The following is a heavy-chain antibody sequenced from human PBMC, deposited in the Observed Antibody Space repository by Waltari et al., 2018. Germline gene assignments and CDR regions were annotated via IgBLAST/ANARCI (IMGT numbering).Heavy chain of an antibody. CDR1: GDCMSSTDW. D-gene: IGHD2-15*01. CDR3: ARDRGRGIYLDS. V-gene: IGHV4-4*02. CDR2: VQRSGRT. J-gene: IGHJ4*02. Sequence: QLQLQESGPGLVKPSGTLSLTCAVSGDCMSSTDWWSWVRQSPGKGLEWIGQVQRSGRTNYNPSFASRVTVSIDTSTNQFSLKVTSATAADTAVYFCARDRGRGIYLDSWGQGTLVTVSP.